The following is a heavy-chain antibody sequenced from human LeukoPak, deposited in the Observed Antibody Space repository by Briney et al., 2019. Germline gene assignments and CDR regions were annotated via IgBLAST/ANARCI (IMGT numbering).Heavy chain of an antibody. CDR2: INPNSGGT. Sequence: ASVKVSCKASGYTFTRYYMHWVRQAPGQGLEWMGGINPNSGGTNYAQKFQGRVTMTRDTSISTAYMELSRLRSDDTAVYYCARELYCSSTSCYRAHDAFDIWGQGAMVTVSS. CDR1: GYTFTRYY. J-gene: IGHJ3*02. CDR3: ARELYCSSTSCYRAHDAFDI. V-gene: IGHV1-2*02. D-gene: IGHD2-2*02.